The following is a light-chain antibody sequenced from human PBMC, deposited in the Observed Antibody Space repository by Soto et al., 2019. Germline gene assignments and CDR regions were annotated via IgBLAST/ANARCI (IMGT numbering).Light chain of an antibody. Sequence: DIQMTQSPSTLSASVGDRVTITCRASESISYWLAWYQQKPGKAPKFLIYDASSLKSGVPSRFSGSGSGTEFTHTISSLQPDDFATYYCQQYNGLSYTFGQGTKLEI. V-gene: IGKV1-5*01. CDR1: ESISYW. J-gene: IGKJ2*01. CDR3: QQYNGLSYT. CDR2: DAS.